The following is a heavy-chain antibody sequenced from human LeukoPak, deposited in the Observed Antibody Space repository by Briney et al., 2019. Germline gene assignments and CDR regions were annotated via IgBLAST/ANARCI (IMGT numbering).Heavy chain of an antibody. CDR1: GFTFSSYT. J-gene: IGHJ4*02. Sequence: GGSLRLSCAASGFTFSSYTMNWVRQAPGRGLEWVSSISSSGSYIFYADSVKGRFTISRDNAKNSVYLQMNSLRTEDTALYYCAREFYGDYVDWGQGTLVTVSS. D-gene: IGHD4-17*01. CDR2: ISSSGSYI. CDR3: AREFYGDYVD. V-gene: IGHV3-21*04.